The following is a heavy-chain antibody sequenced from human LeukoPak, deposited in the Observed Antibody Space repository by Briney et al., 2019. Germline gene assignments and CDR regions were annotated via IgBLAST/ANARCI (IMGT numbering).Heavy chain of an antibody. CDR2: IFAGGSA. CDR3: AKAYSYDSYYFDY. J-gene: IGHJ4*02. CDR1: GFRVSNDY. V-gene: IGHV3-66*01. D-gene: IGHD3-16*01. Sequence: GGSLRLSCAASGFRVSNDYMSWVRQAPGKGLEWISFIFAGGSAYYADSVKGRFTISRDRSKNTLFLQMNSLRAEDTAVYYCAKAYSYDSYYFDYWGQGALVIVSS.